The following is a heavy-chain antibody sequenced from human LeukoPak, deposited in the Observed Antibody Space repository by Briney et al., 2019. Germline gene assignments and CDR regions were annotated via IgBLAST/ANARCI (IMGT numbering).Heavy chain of an antibody. CDR2: INHSGST. D-gene: IGHD2-2*01. Sequence: SETLSLTCAVHGGSISGYYWSWIRQPPGKGLEWIGEINHSGSTNYNPSLKSRVTISVDTSKNQFSLKLSSVTAADTAVYYCARGPRIVVVPAAMPDNAFDIWGQGTMVTVSS. J-gene: IGHJ3*02. CDR3: ARGPRIVVVPAAMPDNAFDI. V-gene: IGHV4-34*01. CDR1: GGSISGYY.